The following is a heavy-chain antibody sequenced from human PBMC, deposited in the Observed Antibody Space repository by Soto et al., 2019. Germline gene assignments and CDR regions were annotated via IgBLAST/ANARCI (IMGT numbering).Heavy chain of an antibody. CDR3: ARGPSDFWSGYYTGNYYYGMDV. D-gene: IGHD3-3*01. J-gene: IGHJ6*02. Sequence: SGGSLRLSCAASGFTFSSYSMNWVRQAPGKGLEWVSYISSSSSTIYYADSVKGRFTISRDNAKNSLYLQMNSLRDEDTAVYYCARGPSDFWSGYYTGNYYYGMDVWGQGTTVTVSS. CDR2: ISSSSSTI. CDR1: GFTFSSYS. V-gene: IGHV3-48*02.